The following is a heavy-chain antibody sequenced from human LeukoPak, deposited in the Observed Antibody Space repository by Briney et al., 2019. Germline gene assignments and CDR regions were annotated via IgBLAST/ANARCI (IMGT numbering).Heavy chain of an antibody. CDR1: GYTFTGYS. V-gene: IGHV1-69*13. J-gene: IGHJ4*02. CDR3: ARGEVPPHYFDY. CDR2: IIHVFGTA. Sequence: ASVKVSCKASGYTFTGYSIHWVRQAPGQGLEWMGGIIHVFGTATYAQKFQGRVTITADESTSTAYMELSSLRSEDTAVYYCARGEVPPHYFDYWGQGTLVTVSS.